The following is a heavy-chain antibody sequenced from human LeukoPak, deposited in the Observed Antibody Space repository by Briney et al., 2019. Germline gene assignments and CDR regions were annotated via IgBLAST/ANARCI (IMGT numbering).Heavy chain of an antibody. CDR3: TRVFYYGSRYYYMDV. D-gene: IGHD3-10*01. V-gene: IGHV3-7*01. CDR2: IKQDGSQK. CDR1: GFTFSSYG. J-gene: IGHJ6*03. Sequence: PGGSLRLSCAASGFTFSSYGMSWVRQAPGKGLEWVANIKQDGSQKYYVDSLKGRFTISRDNAKNSLYLQMNNLRAEDTAVYYCTRVFYYGSRYYYMDVWGKGTTVPISS.